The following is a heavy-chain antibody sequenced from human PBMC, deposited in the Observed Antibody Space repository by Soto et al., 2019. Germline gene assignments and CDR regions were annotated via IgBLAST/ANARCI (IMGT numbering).Heavy chain of an antibody. J-gene: IGHJ4*02. D-gene: IGHD3-10*01. CDR2: IYTAGST. CDR1: GFTVSSSY. V-gene: IGHV3-66*01. CDR3: ARDETLVGGTTWHGAGFDY. Sequence: EVQLVESGGDLVQPGGSLRLACAASGFTVSSSYMSWVRQAPGKGLEWVSLIYTAGSTKYADSVKGRFISSRDNSRNTLFLQMNSLRDDDTAVYYCARDETLVGGTTWHGAGFDYWGQGTLVTVSA.